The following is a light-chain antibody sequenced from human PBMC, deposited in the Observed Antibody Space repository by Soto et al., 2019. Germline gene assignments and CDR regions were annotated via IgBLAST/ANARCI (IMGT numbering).Light chain of an antibody. CDR2: DAS. V-gene: IGKV3-11*01. Sequence: EIVLTQSPATLSLSPGERATLSCRASQSVSNSLAWYQQKPGQAPRLLIYDASNRATGIPARFSGSGSGTDFTLTISSLEPEDFAVYYCQQRSNWPITFGQGTRLEIK. J-gene: IGKJ5*01. CDR3: QQRSNWPIT. CDR1: QSVSNS.